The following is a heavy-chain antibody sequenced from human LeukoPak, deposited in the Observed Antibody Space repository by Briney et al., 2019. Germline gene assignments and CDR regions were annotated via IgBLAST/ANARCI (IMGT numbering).Heavy chain of an antibody. J-gene: IGHJ4*02. Sequence: KPGGSLRLSCAASGFTFSSYSMNWVRQAPGKGLEWVGRIKSRTDGGTTDYAAPVKGRFTISRDDSRNTLYLQMTSLKTEDTAMYYCSTDQVVVGPCWGQGTQVTVSS. CDR2: IKSRTDGGTT. D-gene: IGHD3-22*01. CDR1: GFTFSSYS. CDR3: STDQVVVGPC. V-gene: IGHV3-15*01.